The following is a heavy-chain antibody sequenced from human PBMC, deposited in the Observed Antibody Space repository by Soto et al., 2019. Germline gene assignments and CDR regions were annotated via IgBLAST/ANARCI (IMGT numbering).Heavy chain of an antibody. CDR3: AREGCSGGSCYSGVGAFDI. D-gene: IGHD2-15*01. J-gene: IGHJ3*02. CDR2: IWYDGSNK. Sequence: QVQLVESGGGVVQPGRSLRLSCAASGFTFSSYGMHWVRQAPGKGLEWVAVIWYDGSNKYYADSVKGRFTISRDNSKNTLYLQMNSLRAEDTAVYCCAREGCSGGSCYSGVGAFDIWGQGTMVTVSS. V-gene: IGHV3-33*01. CDR1: GFTFSSYG.